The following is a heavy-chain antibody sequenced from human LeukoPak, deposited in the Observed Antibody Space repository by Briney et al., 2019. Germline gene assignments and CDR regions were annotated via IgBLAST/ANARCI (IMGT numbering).Heavy chain of an antibody. V-gene: IGHV3-23*01. CDR3: AKEIERGIQLWLTGDY. D-gene: IGHD5-18*01. CDR1: GFTFSSYA. CDR2: ISGSGGST. Sequence: GGSLRLSCAASGFTFSSYAMSWVRQAPGKGLEWVSAISGSGGSTYYADSVKGRFTISRDNPKNTLYLQMNSLRAEDTAVYYCAKEIERGIQLWLTGDYWGQGTLVTVSS. J-gene: IGHJ4*02.